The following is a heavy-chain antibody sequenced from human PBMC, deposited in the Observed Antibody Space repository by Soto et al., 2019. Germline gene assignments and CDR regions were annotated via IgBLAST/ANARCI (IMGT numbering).Heavy chain of an antibody. CDR2: ISSSSSTI. V-gene: IGHV3-48*01. CDR1: GFTFSSYS. CDR3: ARHPERIAEIGWFDP. J-gene: IGHJ5*02. Sequence: ESGGGLVPPGGSLRLSCAASGFTFSSYSMNWVRQAPGTGLEWVSYISSSSSTIYYADSVKGRFTISRDNAKNSLYLQMNSLRAEDTAVYYCARHPERIAEIGWFDPWGQGTLVTVSS. D-gene: IGHD6-13*01.